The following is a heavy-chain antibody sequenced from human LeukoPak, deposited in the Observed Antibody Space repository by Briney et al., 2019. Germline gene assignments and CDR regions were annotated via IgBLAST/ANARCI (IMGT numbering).Heavy chain of an antibody. J-gene: IGHJ3*02. V-gene: IGHV4-61*10. CDR1: GGSISSGSYY. Sequence: SQTLSLTCTVSGGSISSGSYYWSWIRQPAGKGLEWIGYIYYSGSTNYNPSLKSRVTISVDTSKNQFSLKLSSVTAADTAVYYCARGRDPYRGAFDIWGQGTMVTVSS. CDR2: IYYSGST. D-gene: IGHD1-26*01. CDR3: ARGRDPYRGAFDI.